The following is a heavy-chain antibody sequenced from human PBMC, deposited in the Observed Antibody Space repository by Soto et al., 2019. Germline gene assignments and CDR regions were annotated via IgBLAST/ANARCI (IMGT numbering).Heavy chain of an antibody. Sequence: EVQLLESGGDLVQPGGSLRLSCAASGFTISNIWMHWVRQVPGKGLVSVSRIKRDGSTTDYADSVKGRFTVSRDNAKNTLYLQMNSRRAEDTAVYYCASGLIMGTNYWGPGTLVTVSS. CDR1: GFTISNIW. J-gene: IGHJ4*02. D-gene: IGHD2-8*01. CDR2: IKRDGSTT. V-gene: IGHV3-74*01. CDR3: ASGLIMGTNY.